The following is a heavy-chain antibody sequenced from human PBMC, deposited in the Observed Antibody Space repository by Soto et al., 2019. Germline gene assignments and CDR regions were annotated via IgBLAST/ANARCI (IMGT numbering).Heavy chain of an antibody. CDR1: GWRCISYW. Sequence: PGVLQKVSWKGAGWRCISYWSGWVRQMPGKGLEWMGIIYPGDSDTRYSPSFQGQVTISADKSISTAYLQWSSLKASDTAMYYCARHGALPYYFDYWGQGTLVTVSS. J-gene: IGHJ4*02. CDR3: ARHGALPYYFDY. V-gene: IGHV5-51*01. D-gene: IGHD3-16*01. CDR2: IYPGDSDT.